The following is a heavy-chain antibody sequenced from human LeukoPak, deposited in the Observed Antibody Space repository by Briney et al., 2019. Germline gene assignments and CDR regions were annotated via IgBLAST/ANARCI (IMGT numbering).Heavy chain of an antibody. CDR3: ARHRLATIRAPFDH. CDR1: GGSFSGYY. CDR2: IHYSGTT. D-gene: IGHD5-12*01. V-gene: IGHV4-34*01. J-gene: IGHJ4*02. Sequence: PSETLSLTCAVYGGSFSGYYWGWIRQPPGRGLEWIGTIHYSGTTYYNPSLKSRVSISVETSKNHFSLKVTSVTAADTAVYFCARHRLATIRAPFDHWGQGALVTVSS.